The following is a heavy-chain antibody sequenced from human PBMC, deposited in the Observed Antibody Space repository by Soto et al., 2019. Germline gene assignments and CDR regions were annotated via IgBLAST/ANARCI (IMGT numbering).Heavy chain of an antibody. CDR3: AGGSGWLSDY. CDR1: GFSISSYW. J-gene: IGHJ4*02. V-gene: IGHV3-7*03. Sequence: EVQLVESGGGLVQPGGSLRLSCAASGFSISSYWMNWVRQAPGKGLEWVAIIRKDGSEKYYVDSVKGRFTISRDNAKNSLYQQMNSPRDDDTAVYYCAGGSGWLSDYWGRGTLVTVSS. D-gene: IGHD6-19*01. CDR2: IRKDGSEK.